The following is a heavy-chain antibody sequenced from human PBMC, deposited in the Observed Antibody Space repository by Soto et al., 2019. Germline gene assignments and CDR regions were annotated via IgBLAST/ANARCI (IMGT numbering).Heavy chain of an antibody. CDR1: GYTFTGYY. V-gene: IGHV1-46*01. CDR3: ARENGDYDILTDYYPYYYYGMDV. Sequence: QVQLEQSGAEVKKPGASVKVSCKASGYTFTGYYVHWVRQAPGQGLEWLGIINPSGGRASYAQTPQGRITVTRDTSTSTVYMQLSSLRSEDTAVYYCARENGDYDILTDYYPYYYYGMDVWGQGTTVTVSS. D-gene: IGHD3-9*01. J-gene: IGHJ6*02. CDR2: INPSGGRA.